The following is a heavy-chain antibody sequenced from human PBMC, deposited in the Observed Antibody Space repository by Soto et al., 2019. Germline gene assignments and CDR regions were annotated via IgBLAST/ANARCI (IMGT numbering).Heavy chain of an antibody. V-gene: IGHV1-8*01. CDR3: AREGPGYRLPNY. CDR2: MNPNSGNT. J-gene: IGHJ4*02. Sequence: ASVKVSGKASGYTFTSYDINWVRQATGQGLEWMGWMNPNSGNTGYAQKFQGRVTMTRNTSISTAYMELSSLRSEDTAVYYCAREGPGYRLPNYWGQGTLVTVSS. CDR1: GYTFTSYD. D-gene: IGHD3-16*02.